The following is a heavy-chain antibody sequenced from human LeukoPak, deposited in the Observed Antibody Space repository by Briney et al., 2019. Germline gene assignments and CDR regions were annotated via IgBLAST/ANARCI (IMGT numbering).Heavy chain of an antibody. Sequence: PGGSLRLSCAASGFIFSSYGMHWVRQAPGKGLEWVAFIRYDGSKKYYADSVKGRFTISRDNSKNTLYLQMNSLRSEDTAVYYCARGRPTTSIAAAGVNWFDPWGQGTLVTVSS. D-gene: IGHD6-13*01. V-gene: IGHV3-30*02. CDR2: IRYDGSKK. CDR3: ARGRPTTSIAAAGVNWFDP. J-gene: IGHJ5*02. CDR1: GFIFSSYG.